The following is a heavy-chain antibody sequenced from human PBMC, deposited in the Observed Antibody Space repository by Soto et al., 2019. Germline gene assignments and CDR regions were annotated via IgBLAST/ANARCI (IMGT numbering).Heavy chain of an antibody. V-gene: IGHV3-21*01. Sequence: SLRLSCAASGFTFSSYSMNWVRQAPGKGLEWVSSISSSSSYIYYADSVKGRFTISRDNAKNSLYLQMNSLRAEDTAVYYCARGGDGYNPSYYYDGMDVWGQGTTVTVSS. J-gene: IGHJ6*02. CDR2: ISSSSSYI. CDR1: GFTFSSYS. CDR3: ARGGDGYNPSYYYDGMDV. D-gene: IGHD5-12*01.